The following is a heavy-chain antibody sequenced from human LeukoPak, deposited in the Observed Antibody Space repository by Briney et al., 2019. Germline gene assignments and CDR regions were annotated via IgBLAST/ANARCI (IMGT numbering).Heavy chain of an antibody. J-gene: IGHJ4*02. Sequence: SETLSLTCAVYGGSFSGHFWTWIRQPPGKGLEWIGEINHSGSTNYNLSLKSRVTISVDTSKNQFSLKMRSVTAADTAVYYCARARGTVAIDYWGQGTLVTVSS. D-gene: IGHD5-12*01. CDR1: GGSFSGHF. CDR3: ARARGTVAIDY. CDR2: INHSGST. V-gene: IGHV4-34*01.